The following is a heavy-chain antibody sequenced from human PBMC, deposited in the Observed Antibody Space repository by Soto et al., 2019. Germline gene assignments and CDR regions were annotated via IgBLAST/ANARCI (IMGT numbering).Heavy chain of an antibody. CDR3: ARDQGRGSYNYYFDY. CDR2: ISSSSSYI. CDR1: GFTFSSYS. V-gene: IGHV3-21*01. J-gene: IGHJ4*02. D-gene: IGHD1-26*01. Sequence: GGSLRLSCAASGFTFSSYSMNWVRQAPGKGLEWVSSISSSSSYIYYADSVKGRFTISRDNAKNSLYLQMNSLRAEDTAVYYCARDQGRGSYNYYFDYWGQGTLVTVSS.